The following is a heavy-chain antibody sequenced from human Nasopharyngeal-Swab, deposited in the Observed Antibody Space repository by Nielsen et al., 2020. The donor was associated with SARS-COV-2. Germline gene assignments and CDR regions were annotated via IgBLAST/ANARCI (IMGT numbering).Heavy chain of an antibody. D-gene: IGHD3-10*01. CDR3: AKDRPYYGSGSAV. Sequence: GESLKISWAASGFTFSSYARSWVRQAPGKGLEWVSAISGSGGSTYYADSVKGRFTISRDNSKNTLYLQMNSLRAEDTAVYYCAKDRPYYGSGSAVWGQGTLVTVSS. CDR2: ISGSGGST. V-gene: IGHV3-23*01. CDR1: GFTFSSYA. J-gene: IGHJ4*02.